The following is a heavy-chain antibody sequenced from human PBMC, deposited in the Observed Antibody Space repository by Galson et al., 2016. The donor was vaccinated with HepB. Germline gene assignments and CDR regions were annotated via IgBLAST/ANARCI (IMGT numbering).Heavy chain of an antibody. D-gene: IGHD2-15*01. V-gene: IGHV1-46*01. CDR2: INPSGSGT. CDR3: ARDRTVGGSRRWVVGGYYYYGFDV. CDR1: GYPFTNYY. J-gene: IGHJ6*02. Sequence: SVKVSCKASGYPFTNYYIHWVRQAPGQGLTWLGMINPSGSGTRYAPSFQGRVTMTTDTSTSTVDMRLSTLRSDDAALYYCARDRTVGGSRRWVVGGYYYYGFDVWGQGTTVTVS.